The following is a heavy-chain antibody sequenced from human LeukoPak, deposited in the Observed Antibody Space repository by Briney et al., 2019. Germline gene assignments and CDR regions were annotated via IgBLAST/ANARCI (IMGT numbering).Heavy chain of an antibody. D-gene: IGHD1-26*01. V-gene: IGHV3-30-3*01. CDR2: TSSAGTNN. CDR1: GFTFNTYA. CDR3: ARDQWELEAFDI. Sequence: GGSLRLSCAASGFTFNTYAMHWIRQAPGKGLEWVTVTSSAGTNNYYADSVKGRFTISRDNSKNTLYLQMNSLRAEDTAVYYCARDQWELEAFDIWGQGTMVTVSS. J-gene: IGHJ3*02.